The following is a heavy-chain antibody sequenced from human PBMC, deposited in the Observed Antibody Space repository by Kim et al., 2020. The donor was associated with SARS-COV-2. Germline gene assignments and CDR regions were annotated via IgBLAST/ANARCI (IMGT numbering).Heavy chain of an antibody. CDR3: ASLRRGAVAGIIGTSNNWFDP. V-gene: IGHV4-39*01. CDR2: IYYSGST. J-gene: IGHJ5*02. D-gene: IGHD6-19*01. Sequence: SETLSLTCTVSGGSISSSSYYWGWIRPPPGKGLEWIGSIYYSGSTYYNPALKRRVTIPVDTSKNQFSLKLSPVTAADTALYYCASLRRGAVAGIIGTSNNWFDPWGQGPLVTVSS. CDR1: GGSISSSSYY.